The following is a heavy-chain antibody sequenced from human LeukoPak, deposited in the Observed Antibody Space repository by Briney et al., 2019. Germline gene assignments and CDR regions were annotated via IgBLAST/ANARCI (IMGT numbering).Heavy chain of an antibody. V-gene: IGHV1-2*02. CDR2: INPHSRAT. CDR3: VTTTVTHTRDP. J-gene: IGHJ5*02. D-gene: IGHD1-1*01. Sequence: GASVKVSCRASGNDFSDFYFNWVRQARGRGLEWVGWINPHSRATHYAQRFRGRVTMDASITTAYMELNRLTSDDTAVYYCVTTTVTHTRDPWGQGTLVTVSS. CDR1: GNDFSDFY.